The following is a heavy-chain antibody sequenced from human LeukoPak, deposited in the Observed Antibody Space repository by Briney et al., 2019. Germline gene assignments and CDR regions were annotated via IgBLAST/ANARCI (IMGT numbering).Heavy chain of an antibody. J-gene: IGHJ4*02. CDR2: IIPIFGTA. D-gene: IGHD6-19*01. Sequence: SVKVSCKASGGTFSSYAISWARQAPGQGLEWMGGIIPIFGTANYAQRFQGRVTMTRDTSISTAYMELSRLRSDDTAVYYCARALSGWLVRPYYDYWGQGTLVTVSS. CDR3: ARALSGWLVRPYYDY. V-gene: IGHV1-69*05. CDR1: GGTFSSYA.